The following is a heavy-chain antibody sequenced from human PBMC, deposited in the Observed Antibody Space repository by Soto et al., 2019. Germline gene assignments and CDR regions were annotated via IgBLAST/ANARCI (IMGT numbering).Heavy chain of an antibody. CDR3: ASGPHQWLVPLDY. CDR2: ISGSGGST. CDR1: GFTFSSYA. J-gene: IGHJ4*02. Sequence: PGGSLRLSCAASGFTFSSYAMSWVRQAPGVGLEWVSTISGSGGSTYYTDSVKGRFTISRDNSKNTLYLQMNSLRVEDTAVYYCASGPHQWLVPLDYWGQGTLVTVSS. V-gene: IGHV3-23*01. D-gene: IGHD6-19*01.